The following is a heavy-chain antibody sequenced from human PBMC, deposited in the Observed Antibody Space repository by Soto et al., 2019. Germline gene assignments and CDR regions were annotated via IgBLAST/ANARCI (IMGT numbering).Heavy chain of an antibody. CDR1: XXTVXXXX. CDR2: IYSGGST. Sequence: XGSXRLSCAAXXXTVXXXXXXXXRQAPGKGLEWVSVIYSGGSTYYADSVKGRFTISRDNSKNTPYLQMNSLRAEDTAVYYCARDPSLLWFGEYGMDVWGQGTTVTVSS. J-gene: IGHJ6*02. D-gene: IGHD3-10*01. V-gene: IGHV3-53*01. CDR3: ARDPSLLWFGEYGMDV.